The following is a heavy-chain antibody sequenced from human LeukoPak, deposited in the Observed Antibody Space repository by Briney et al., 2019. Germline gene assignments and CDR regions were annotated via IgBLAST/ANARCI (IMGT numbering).Heavy chain of an antibody. CDR3: ARDIVGATTGHDY. V-gene: IGHV3-9*01. J-gene: IGHJ3*01. D-gene: IGHD1-26*01. Sequence: GGSLRLSCAVSGFTFDDYAMHWVRQVPGKGLEWVSGINWNSDSIGYADSVKGRFTTSRDNAKNSLYLQMNSLRAEDTAVYYCARDIVGATTGHDYWGQGTMVTVSP. CDR2: INWNSDSI. CDR1: GFTFDDYA.